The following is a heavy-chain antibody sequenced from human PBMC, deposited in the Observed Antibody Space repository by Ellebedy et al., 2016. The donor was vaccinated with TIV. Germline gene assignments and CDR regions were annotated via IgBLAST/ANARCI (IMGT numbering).Heavy chain of an antibody. J-gene: IGHJ4*02. CDR2: ISAYNGNT. Sequence: ASVKVSXXASGYTFTSYGISWVRQAPGQGLEWMGWISAYNGNTNYAQKLQGRVTMTTDTSTSTAYMELRSLRSDDTAVYYCAREPIAVAGTSLDYWGQGTLVTVSS. V-gene: IGHV1-18*01. CDR1: GYTFTSYG. CDR3: AREPIAVAGTSLDY. D-gene: IGHD6-19*01.